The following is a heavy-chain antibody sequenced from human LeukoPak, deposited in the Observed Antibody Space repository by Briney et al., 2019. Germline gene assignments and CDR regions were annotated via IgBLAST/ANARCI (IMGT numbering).Heavy chain of an antibody. D-gene: IGHD6-13*01. CDR3: AREDAYSSSFFDY. J-gene: IGHJ4*02. Sequence: GGSLRLSCAASGFTFSSYAMHWVRQAPGKGLEWVAVISYDGSNKYYADSVKGRFTISRDNSKNTLYLQMNSLRAEDTAVYYCAREDAYSSSFFDYWGQGTLVTVSS. V-gene: IGHV3-30*04. CDR2: ISYDGSNK. CDR1: GFTFSSYA.